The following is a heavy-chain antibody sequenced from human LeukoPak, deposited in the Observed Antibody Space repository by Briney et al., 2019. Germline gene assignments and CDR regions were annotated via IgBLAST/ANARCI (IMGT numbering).Heavy chain of an antibody. J-gene: IGHJ6*02. CDR3: AREGATIAGMDV. Sequence: SVKVSCKASGGTFSSYAISWVRQAPGQGLEWMGGIIPIFGTANYAQKFQGRVTITADESTSTAYMELSSLRSEDTAVCYCAREGATIAGMDVWGQGTTVTVSS. D-gene: IGHD5-12*01. CDR2: IIPIFGTA. V-gene: IGHV1-69*13. CDR1: GGTFSSYA.